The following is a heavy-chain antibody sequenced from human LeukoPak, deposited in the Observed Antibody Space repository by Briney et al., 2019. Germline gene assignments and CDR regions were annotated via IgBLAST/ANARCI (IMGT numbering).Heavy chain of an antibody. J-gene: IGHJ4*02. V-gene: IGHV1-18*01. D-gene: IGHD3-22*01. Sequence: ASVKVSCKASGYTFTTYGISWVRQAPGQGLEWMGWISAYNGNTNYAQKLQGRVTMTTDRSTSTAYMELRTLRSDDTAVYYCARDSPIYYDSGGYDAGHYWGQGTLVTVSS. CDR1: GYTFTTYG. CDR2: ISAYNGNT. CDR3: ARDSPIYYDSGGYDAGHY.